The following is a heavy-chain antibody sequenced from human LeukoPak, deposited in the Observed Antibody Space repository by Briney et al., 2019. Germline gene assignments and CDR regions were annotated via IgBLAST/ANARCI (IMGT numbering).Heavy chain of an antibody. V-gene: IGHV4-59*08. CDR1: VHSNSRLY. D-gene: IGHD2-21*02. CDR3: ARSLRDSHQGRVYWYFDL. Sequence: PSETLSLTRTFCVHSNSRLYSIWIRDPRTRALGDMGYISYSGRTNYNTSLKSRVTISMDTSKDQFSLKLSSVTAADTAVYYCARSLRDSHQGRVYWYFDLWGRGTLVTVSS. J-gene: IGHJ2*01. CDR2: ISYSGRT.